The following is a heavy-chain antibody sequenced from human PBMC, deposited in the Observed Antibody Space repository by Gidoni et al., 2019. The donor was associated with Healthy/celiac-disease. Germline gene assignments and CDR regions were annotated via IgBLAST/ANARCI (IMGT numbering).Heavy chain of an antibody. CDR1: GGSISSSRYY. J-gene: IGHJ6*02. CDR3: ARKGGGASYYDILTGLYYYYYGMDV. D-gene: IGHD3-9*01. V-gene: IGHV4-39*01. Sequence: QLQLQESGPGLVKPSETLSLTCTVAGGSISSSRYYWGWIRQPPGKGLEWIGSIYYSGSTYYTPSLKSRVTISVDTSKTQFSLKLSSVTAADTAVYYCARKGGGASYYDILTGLYYYYYGMDVWGQGTTVTVSS. CDR2: IYYSGST.